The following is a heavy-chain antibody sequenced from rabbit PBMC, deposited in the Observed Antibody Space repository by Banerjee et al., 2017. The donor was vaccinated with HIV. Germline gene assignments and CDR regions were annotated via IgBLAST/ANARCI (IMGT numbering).Heavy chain of an antibody. Sequence: QEQLEESGGDLVKPEGSLTLTCTASGFSFSSSYWICWVRQAPGKGLELIACIYTSSGSTWYASWVNGRFTISRSTSLNTVDLKMTSLTAADTTTYFCARAAIGGYGYKLWGPGTLVTVS. V-gene: IGHV1S43*01. CDR2: IYTSSGST. D-gene: IGHD6-1*01. CDR3: ARAAIGGYGYKL. CDR1: GFSFSSSYW. J-gene: IGHJ4*01.